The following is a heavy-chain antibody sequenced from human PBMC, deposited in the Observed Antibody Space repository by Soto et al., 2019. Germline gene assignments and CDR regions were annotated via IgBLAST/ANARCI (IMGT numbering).Heavy chain of an antibody. J-gene: IGHJ4*02. V-gene: IGHV3-23*01. CDR2: FNSGGST. CDR1: GFTFSTYA. CDR3: AKGGHFDY. Sequence: EVQLLESGGGLVQPGGSLRLSCTASGFTFSTYAMSWARQAPGKGLEWVSGFNSGGSTYYADSVKGRFTISRDNSKNTLYLQMNILRAEDTAVYYCAKGGHFDYWGQGTLVTVSS.